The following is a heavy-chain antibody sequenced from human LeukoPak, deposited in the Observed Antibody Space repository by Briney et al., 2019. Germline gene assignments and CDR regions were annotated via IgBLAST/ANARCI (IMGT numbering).Heavy chain of an antibody. J-gene: IGHJ4*02. CDR2: IRTSGST. CDR1: GDSISSYY. D-gene: IGHD3-22*01. V-gene: IGHV4-4*07. CDR3: ARHSSGAKFSFDY. Sequence: SETLSLTCTVSGDSISSYYWSWIRQPAGKGLEWIGRIRTSGSTNYSPSLKSRVTMSVDTSKNQFSLKLISVTAADTAVYYCARHSSGAKFSFDYWGQGTLVSVSS.